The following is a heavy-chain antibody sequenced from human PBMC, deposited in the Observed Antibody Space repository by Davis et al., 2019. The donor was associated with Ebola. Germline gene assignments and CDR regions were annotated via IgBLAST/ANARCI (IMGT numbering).Heavy chain of an antibody. V-gene: IGHV3-30-3*01. D-gene: IGHD2-2*02. Sequence: GESLKISCAASGFTFSSYAMHWVRQAPGKGLEWVAVISYDGSNKYYADSVKGRFTISRDNSKNTLYLQMNSLRAEDTAVYYCAKGYPYWYFDLWGRGTLITVSS. J-gene: IGHJ2*01. CDR3: AKGYPYWYFDL. CDR2: ISYDGSNK. CDR1: GFTFSSYA.